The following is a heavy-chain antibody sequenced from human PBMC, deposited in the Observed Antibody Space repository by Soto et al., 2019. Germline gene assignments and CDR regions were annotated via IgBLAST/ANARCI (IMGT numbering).Heavy chain of an antibody. CDR2: IWYDVSQK. V-gene: IGHV3-33*01. Sequence: CLRLSCAASGYRFRSYGMHWVRQDPGKGLEWVAVIWYDVSQKYYADSVKGRFTISRDDSKNTVYLQMNSLKFEDTAVYHCARVGGIGIKSWSYRYYGLDVWGPGTTVTVSS. CDR1: GYRFRSYG. D-gene: IGHD3-10*01. CDR3: ARVGGIGIKSWSYRYYGLDV. J-gene: IGHJ6*02.